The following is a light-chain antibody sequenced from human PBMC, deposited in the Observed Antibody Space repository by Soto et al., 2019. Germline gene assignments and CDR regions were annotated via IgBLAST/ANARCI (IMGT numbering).Light chain of an antibody. Sequence: DIQMTQSPSTLSASVGDRVTITCRASQSISSWLAWYQQKPGKAPKLLIYKASTLQSGVTSRFSGRGSGTEFTLASSSLQPDDSATYFCQQYNDNWTFGQGTKVEIK. J-gene: IGKJ1*01. V-gene: IGKV1-5*03. CDR2: KAS. CDR3: QQYNDNWT. CDR1: QSISSW.